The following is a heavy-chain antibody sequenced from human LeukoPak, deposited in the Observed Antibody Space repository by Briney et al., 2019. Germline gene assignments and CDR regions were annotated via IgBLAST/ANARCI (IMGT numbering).Heavy chain of an antibody. CDR2: ISYDGSNK. CDR3: ARERPQASAALDY. Sequence: PGGSLRLSCAASGFTFSSYGMHWVRQAPGKGLEWVAVISYDGSNKYYADSVKGRFTISRDNSKNTLYLQMNSLRAEDTAVYYCARERPQASAALDYWGQGTLVTVSS. V-gene: IGHV3-30*03. D-gene: IGHD6-13*01. CDR1: GFTFSSYG. J-gene: IGHJ4*02.